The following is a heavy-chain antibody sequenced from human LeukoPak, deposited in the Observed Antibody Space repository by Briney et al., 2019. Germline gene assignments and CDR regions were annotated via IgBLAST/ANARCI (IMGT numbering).Heavy chain of an antibody. CDR3: AKTPYDSSGYSDY. V-gene: IGHV3-23*01. CDR2: ISGSGGST. J-gene: IGHJ4*02. Sequence: GGSLRLSCAASGFTFSSYGMSWVRQAPGKGLEWVSAISGSGGSTYYADSVKGRFTISRDNSKNTLYLQMNSLRAEDTAVYYCAKTPYDSSGYSDYWGQGTLVTVSS. CDR1: GFTFSSYG. D-gene: IGHD3-22*01.